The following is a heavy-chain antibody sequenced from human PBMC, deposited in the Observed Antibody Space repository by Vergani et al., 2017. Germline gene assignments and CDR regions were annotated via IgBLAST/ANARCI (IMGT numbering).Heavy chain of an antibody. J-gene: IGHJ4*02. D-gene: IGHD2-8*01. CDR1: GGSFSGYY. CDR2: INHSGST. V-gene: IGHV4-34*01. CDR3: ARGHGRLMVYAILRGGFDY. Sequence: QVQLQQWGAGLLKPSETLSLTCAVYGGSFSGYYWSWIRQPPGKGLEWVGEINHSGSTNYNPSLKSRGTISVDTSKNQFSLKLSSVTAADTAVYYCARGHGRLMVYAILRGGFDYWGQGTLVTVSS.